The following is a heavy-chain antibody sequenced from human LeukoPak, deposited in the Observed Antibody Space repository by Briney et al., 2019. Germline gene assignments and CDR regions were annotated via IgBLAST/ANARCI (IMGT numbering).Heavy chain of an antibody. CDR2: IYYSGTT. CDR3: AREHILTGYYIGAFDH. Sequence: SETLSLTCIVSGGSISSEDSYWSWIRQPPGKGLEWIGYIYYSGTTYYNPSLESRVTISKDTSKNQFSLKLSSVTAADTAVYYCAREHILTGYYIGAFDHWGQGTLVSVSS. CDR1: GGSISSEDSY. D-gene: IGHD3-9*01. V-gene: IGHV4-30-4*08. J-gene: IGHJ4*02.